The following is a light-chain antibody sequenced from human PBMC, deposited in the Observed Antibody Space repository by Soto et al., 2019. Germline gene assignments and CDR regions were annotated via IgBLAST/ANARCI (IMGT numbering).Light chain of an antibody. CDR2: EVN. Sequence: QSALTQPASVSGSPGQPITISCTGTSSDVGIYNLVSWYQHFPGKAPKLMIYEVNKRPSGVSNRFSGSKSGSTASLTISGLQADDEADYYCCSYKRSGSFVFGTGTKVTV. CDR3: CSYKRSGSFV. J-gene: IGLJ1*01. CDR1: SSDVGIYNL. V-gene: IGLV2-23*02.